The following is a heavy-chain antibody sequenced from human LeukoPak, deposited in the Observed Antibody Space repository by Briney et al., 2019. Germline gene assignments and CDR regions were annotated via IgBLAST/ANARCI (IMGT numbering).Heavy chain of an antibody. CDR3: ARVAPPNPY. Sequence: SETLSLTCTVAGGSIDNYYWSWIRQPPGKGLEWIGEINHSGSTNYNPSLKSRVTIVDTSKKQFSLKMSSVTAADTVVYYCARVAPPNPYWGQGTLVTVSS. CDR1: GGSIDNYY. J-gene: IGHJ4*02. V-gene: IGHV4-34*01. CDR2: INHSGST.